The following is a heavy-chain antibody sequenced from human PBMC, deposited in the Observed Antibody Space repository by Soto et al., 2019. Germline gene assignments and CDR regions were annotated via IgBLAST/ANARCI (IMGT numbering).Heavy chain of an antibody. V-gene: IGHV4-4*02. Sequence: QVQLQKSGPGLVKPSETLSLTCAVSGGSISSTNWWIWVRQPPGKGLEWIGEIYQSGNTGYNPSLKSRASISLDKSKNQFALKLTSVTAADTAIYDCVPFYHGSETARPTEGYWGQGTPVTVSS. D-gene: IGHD2-2*01. CDR2: IYQSGNT. CDR1: GGSISSTNW. CDR3: VPFYHGSETARPTEGY. J-gene: IGHJ4*02.